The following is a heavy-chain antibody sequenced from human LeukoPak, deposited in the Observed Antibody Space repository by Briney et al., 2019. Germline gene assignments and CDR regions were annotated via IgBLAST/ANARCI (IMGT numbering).Heavy chain of an antibody. D-gene: IGHD4-17*01. CDR3: AKDQGYGDYDVNFDY. CDR1: GFTFSSYA. CDR2: IGPSGTAI. J-gene: IGHJ4*02. V-gene: IGHV3-48*01. Sequence: GGSLRLSCAASGFTFSSYAMNWVRQAPGKGLEWVSYIGPSGTAIYYADSVKGRFTISRDNARNSLFLQMNSLRAGDTAVYYCAKDQGYGDYDVNFDYWGQGTLVTVSS.